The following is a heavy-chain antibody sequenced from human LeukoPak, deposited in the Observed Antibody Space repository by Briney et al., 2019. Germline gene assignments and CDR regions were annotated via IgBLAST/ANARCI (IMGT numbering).Heavy chain of an antibody. CDR1: GGSISSSSYY. CDR2: IYYSGST. D-gene: IGHD3-22*01. V-gene: IGHV4-31*03. Sequence: SETLSLTCTVSGGSISSSSYYWSWIRQHPGKGLEWIGYIYYSGSTYCNPSLKSRVTISVGTSKNQFSLKLSSVTAADTAVYYCARDSYIGFDSSGYYDYWGQGTLVTVSS. J-gene: IGHJ4*02. CDR3: ARDSYIGFDSSGYYDY.